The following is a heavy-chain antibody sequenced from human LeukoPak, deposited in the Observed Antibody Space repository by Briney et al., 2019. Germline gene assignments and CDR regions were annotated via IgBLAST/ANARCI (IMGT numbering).Heavy chain of an antibody. CDR3: ARGTGSSWPYYFDY. V-gene: IGHV3-7*04. J-gene: IGHJ4*02. D-gene: IGHD6-13*01. CDR1: GFTFSSYW. CDR2: IKQDGSEK. Sequence: GGSLRLSCAASGFTFSSYWMSWVRQAPGKGLEWVANIKQDGSEKYYVDSVKGRFTISRDNAKTSLYLQMNSLRAEDAAVYYCARGTGSSWPYYFDYWGQGTLVTVSS.